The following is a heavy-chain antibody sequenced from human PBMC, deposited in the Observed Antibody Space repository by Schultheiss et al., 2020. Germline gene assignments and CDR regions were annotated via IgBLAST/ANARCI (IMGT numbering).Heavy chain of an antibody. CDR3: AREIAAAGSVNWFDP. Sequence: GESLRLSCAASGFTVSSNYMSWVRQAPGKGLEWVSGISWNSGSIGYADSVKGRFTISRDNAKNTLYLQMNSLRAEDTAVYYCAREIAAAGSVNWFDPWGQGTLVTVSS. CDR1: GFTVSSNY. J-gene: IGHJ5*02. D-gene: IGHD6-13*01. CDR2: ISWNSGSI. V-gene: IGHV3-74*01.